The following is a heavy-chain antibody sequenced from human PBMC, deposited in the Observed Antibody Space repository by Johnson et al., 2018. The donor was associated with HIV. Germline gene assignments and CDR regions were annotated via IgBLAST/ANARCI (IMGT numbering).Heavy chain of an antibody. CDR1: GFTFTYYA. J-gene: IGHJ3*02. CDR2: LSGSGGST. V-gene: IGHV3-23*04. CDR3: ARGPVFDI. Sequence: VQLVESGGGLVQPGGSLRLSCAASGFTFTYYAMSWVRQAPGKGLEWVSGLSGSGGSTYYADSVKGRFTISRDNSKNTLYLQMNSLRAEDTAVYYCARGPVFDIWGQGTMVTVSS.